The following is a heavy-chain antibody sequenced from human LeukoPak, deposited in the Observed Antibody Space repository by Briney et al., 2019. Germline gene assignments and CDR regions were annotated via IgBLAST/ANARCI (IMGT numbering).Heavy chain of an antibody. CDR2: ISSSSSYI. CDR1: GFTFSSYS. Sequence: GGSLRLSCAASGFTFSSYSMNWVRQAPGKGLEWVSSISSSSSYIYYADSVKGRFTISRDNAKNSLYLQMNSLRAEDTAVYYCARATPGGGDYDYWGQGTLVTVSS. CDR3: ARATPGGGDYDY. V-gene: IGHV3-21*01. J-gene: IGHJ4*02. D-gene: IGHD4-17*01.